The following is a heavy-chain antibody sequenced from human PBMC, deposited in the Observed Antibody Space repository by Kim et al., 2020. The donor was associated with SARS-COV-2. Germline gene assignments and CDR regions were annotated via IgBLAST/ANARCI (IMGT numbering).Heavy chain of an antibody. CDR2: IYYSGST. D-gene: IGHD3-10*01. J-gene: IGHJ5*02. Sequence: SETLSLTCTVSGGSISSGGYYWSWIRQHPGKGLEWIGYIYYSGSTYYNPSLKSRVTISVDTSKNQFSLKLSSVTAADTAVYYCARDSMVRGAGGFDPWGQGTLVTVSS. CDR3: ARDSMVRGAGGFDP. CDR1: GGSISSGGYY. V-gene: IGHV4-31*03.